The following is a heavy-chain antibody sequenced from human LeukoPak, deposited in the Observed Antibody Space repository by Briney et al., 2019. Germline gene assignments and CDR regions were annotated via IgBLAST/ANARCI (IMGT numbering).Heavy chain of an antibody. CDR2: IYPGDSDT. CDR1: GYSFTSYW. J-gene: IGHJ4*02. CDR3: ARWAYHYDTSGYSHDY. Sequence: ESLKISCNGSGYSFTSYWIGWVRQMPGKGLECMGIIYPGDSDTRYRPSFQRQVTLSAAKSISTAYLQWSSLKASDTAMYHCARWAYHYDTSGYSHDYWGQGTLVTVSS. D-gene: IGHD3-22*01. V-gene: IGHV5-51*01.